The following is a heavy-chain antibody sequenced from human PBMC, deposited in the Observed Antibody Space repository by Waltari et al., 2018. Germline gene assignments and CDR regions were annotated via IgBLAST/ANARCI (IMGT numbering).Heavy chain of an antibody. CDR3: ARGGGKNNYDFWSGYYDY. CDR2: IIRIFGKA. Sequence: QVQLVQSGAEVKKPGSSVKVSCKASGGTFSSYAISWVRQAPGQGLEWRGGIIRIFGKANYEQKFQGRGRMTWDESTSTADMELSSLRSEDTDVYYWARGGGKNNYDFWSGYYDYWGQGTLVTVSS. D-gene: IGHD3-3*01. V-gene: IGHV1-69*01. CDR1: GGTFSSYA. J-gene: IGHJ4*02.